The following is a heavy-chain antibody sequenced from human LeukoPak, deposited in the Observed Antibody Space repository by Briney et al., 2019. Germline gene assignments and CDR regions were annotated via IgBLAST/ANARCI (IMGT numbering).Heavy chain of an antibody. CDR3: ARDIPDIVVVPAAIDY. V-gene: IGHV3-21*01. D-gene: IGHD2-2*01. CDR1: GFTFSSYS. J-gene: IGHJ4*02. Sequence: GGSLRLSCAASGFTFSSYSMNWVRQAPGKGLEWVSSISSSSSYIYYADSVKDRFTISRDNAKNSLYLQMNSLRAEDTAVYYCARDIPDIVVVPAAIDYWGQGTLVTVSS. CDR2: ISSSSSYI.